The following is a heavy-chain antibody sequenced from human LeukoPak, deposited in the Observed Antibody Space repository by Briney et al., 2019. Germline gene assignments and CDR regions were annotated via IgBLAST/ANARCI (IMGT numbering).Heavy chain of an antibody. D-gene: IGHD2-2*01. Sequence: GGSLRLSCAASGFTFTSYSMNWVRQAPGKGLEWVSYISISSGTIYYGDSVKGRFTISRDNAKNSVYLQMNSLRDEDTAVYYCARELGYCSGTTCSVHYYGMDVWGQGTTVTVSS. J-gene: IGHJ6*02. V-gene: IGHV3-48*02. CDR3: ARELGYCSGTTCSVHYYGMDV. CDR2: ISISSGTI. CDR1: GFTFTSYS.